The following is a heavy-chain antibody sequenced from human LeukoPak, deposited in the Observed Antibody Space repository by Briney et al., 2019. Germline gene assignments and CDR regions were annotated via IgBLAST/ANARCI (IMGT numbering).Heavy chain of an antibody. J-gene: IGHJ4*02. CDR2: ISKSGSTI. CDR3: ARDGDSSGH. V-gene: IGHV3-11*04. Sequence: GGSLRLSCAASGFTFSDNYMSWIRQARGKGPEWVSYISKSGSTIYYAGSVKGRFTISRDNAKNSLYLQMNSLRAEDTAVYYCARDGDSSGHWGQGTLVTVSS. CDR1: GFTFSDNY. D-gene: IGHD6-19*01.